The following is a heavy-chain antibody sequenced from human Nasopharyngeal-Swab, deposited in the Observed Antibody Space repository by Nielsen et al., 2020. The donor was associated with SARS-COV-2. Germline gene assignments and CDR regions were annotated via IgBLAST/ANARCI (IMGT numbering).Heavy chain of an antibody. Sequence: WIRQPPGKGREWIGSIYYSGSTYYNPSLKSRVTISVDTSKNQFSLKLSSVTAADTAVYHCARQGTRCSGGSCYWDAFDIWGQGTMVTVSS. J-gene: IGHJ3*02. V-gene: IGHV4-39*01. CDR3: ARQGTRCSGGSCYWDAFDI. CDR2: IYYSGST. D-gene: IGHD2-15*01.